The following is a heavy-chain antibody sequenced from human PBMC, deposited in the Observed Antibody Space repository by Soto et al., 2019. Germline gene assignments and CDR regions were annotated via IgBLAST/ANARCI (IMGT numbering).Heavy chain of an antibody. CDR1: GGSISSGDYY. D-gene: IGHD3-3*01. J-gene: IGHJ5*02. CDR2: IDYSGST. CDR3: ARWWSGSRQGFDP. Sequence: QVQLQESGPGLVKPSQTLSLTCTVSGGSISSGDYYWSWIRQHPGKGLEWIGYIDYSGSTYYNTSLKSRVTISVDTSKNQFSLKLSSVTAADTAVYYCARWWSGSRQGFDPWGQGTLVTVSS. V-gene: IGHV4-31*03.